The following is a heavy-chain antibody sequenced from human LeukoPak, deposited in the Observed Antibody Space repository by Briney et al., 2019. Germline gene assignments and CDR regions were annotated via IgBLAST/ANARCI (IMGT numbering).Heavy chain of an antibody. CDR3: ARGLHSDY. V-gene: IGHV4-38-2*01. Sequence: PSETLSLTCAVSGYSISSGYYWGWIRQPPEKGLEWIGSIYHSGSTYYNPSLKSRVTMSVDTSKNQFSLKLSSVTAADTAVYYCARGLHSDYWGQGTLVTVSS. J-gene: IGHJ4*02. CDR1: GYSISSGYY. CDR2: IYHSGST.